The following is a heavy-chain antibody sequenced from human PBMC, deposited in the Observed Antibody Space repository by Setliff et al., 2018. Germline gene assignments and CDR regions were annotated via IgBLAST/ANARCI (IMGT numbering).Heavy chain of an antibody. V-gene: IGHV4-34*01. CDR2: INHSGST. D-gene: IGHD5-12*01. CDR3: ARVGSGYDWGIDY. J-gene: IGHJ4*01. Sequence: SETLSLTCTVSGGSISSHYWSWIRQPPGKGLEWIGEINHSGSTNYNPSLKSRVTISVDTSKNQFSLKLSSVTAADTAVYYCARVGSGYDWGIDYWGRGTLVTVSS. CDR1: GGSISSHY.